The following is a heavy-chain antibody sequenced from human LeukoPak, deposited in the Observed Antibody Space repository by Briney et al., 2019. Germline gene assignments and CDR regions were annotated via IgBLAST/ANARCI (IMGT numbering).Heavy chain of an antibody. D-gene: IGHD3-22*01. J-gene: IGHJ3*02. V-gene: IGHV4-4*02. CDR1: GGSISSSNW. CDR3: ARALFYYDSSSDDAFDI. CDR2: IYHSGST. Sequence: SETLSLTCAVSGGSISSSNWWSWVRQPPGKGLEWIGEIYHSGSTNYNPSLKSRVTISVDKSKNQFSLKLSSVTAADTAVYYCARALFYYDSSSDDAFDIWGQGTMVTVSS.